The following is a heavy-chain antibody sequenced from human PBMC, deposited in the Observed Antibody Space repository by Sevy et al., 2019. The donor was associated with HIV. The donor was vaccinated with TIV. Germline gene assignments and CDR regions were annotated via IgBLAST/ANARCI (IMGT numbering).Heavy chain of an antibody. CDR1: GGSISSSSYY. Sequence: SETLSLTCTVSGGSISSSSYYWGWIRQPPGKGLEWIGGIYYSGSTYYNPSLKSRVTISVDTSKNQFSLKLSSVTAADTAVYYCARHWGGNRDAFDIWGQGTMVTVSS. CDR2: IYYSGST. J-gene: IGHJ3*02. CDR3: ARHWGGNRDAFDI. V-gene: IGHV4-39*01. D-gene: IGHD3-16*01.